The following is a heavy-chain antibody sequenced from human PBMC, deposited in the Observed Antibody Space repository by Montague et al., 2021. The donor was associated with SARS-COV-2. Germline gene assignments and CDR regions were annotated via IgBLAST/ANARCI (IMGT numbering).Heavy chain of an antibody. CDR3: ASGIYPSGSYYNRYYYGLNI. Sequence: SETLSLTCAVPGGSLSGYYWSWVRQPPERGLEWIGEINHSANTNYNPSLKSPVTISIDTSKNQFSLKMTSVTAADTATYYCASGIYPSGSYYNRYYYGLNIWGPGTTVIVSS. CDR1: GGSLSGYY. D-gene: IGHD3-10*01. J-gene: IGHJ6*02. V-gene: IGHV4-34*01. CDR2: INHSANT.